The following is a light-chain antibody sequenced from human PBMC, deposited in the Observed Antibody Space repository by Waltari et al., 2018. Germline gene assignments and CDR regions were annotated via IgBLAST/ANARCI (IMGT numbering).Light chain of an antibody. J-gene: IGKJ4*01. CDR1: QSVSSSY. CDR2: GAS. V-gene: IGKV3-20*01. Sequence: EIVLTQSPGTLSLSPGERATLSCRASQSVSSSYLAWYQQKPGQAPRLLIYGASSRATGIPDRFSGSGSGTDFTLTISRLEPEDFAVYYCQQYGSSHTFGGGTKVRSN. CDR3: QQYGSSHT.